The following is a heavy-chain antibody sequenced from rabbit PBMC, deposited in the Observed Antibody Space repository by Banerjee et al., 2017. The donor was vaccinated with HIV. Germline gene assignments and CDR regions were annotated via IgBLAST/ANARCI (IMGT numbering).Heavy chain of an antibody. CDR2: IDAGSSGST. CDR1: GFSFSSGYD. D-gene: IGHD6-1*01. J-gene: IGHJ6*01. Sequence: QEQLVESGGGLVQPEGSLTLTCEASGFSFSSGYDMCWVRQAPGKGLEWIACIDAGSSGSTDYASWAKGRFTISKTSSTTVTLQMTSLTAADTATYFCARGSAYAYAGYALWGPGTL. V-gene: IGHV1S45*01. CDR3: ARGSAYAYAGYAL.